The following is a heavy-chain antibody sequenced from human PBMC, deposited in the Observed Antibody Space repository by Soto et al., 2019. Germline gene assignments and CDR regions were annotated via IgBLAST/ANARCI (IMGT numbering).Heavy chain of an antibody. CDR1: GFTCSSYA. J-gene: IGHJ4*02. D-gene: IGHD6-13*01. V-gene: IGHV3-23*01. CDR3: AKAFSSSWNFDF. CDR2: FSSSGSST. Sequence: EVQLLESGGGLVQPGGSLRLSCAASGFTCSSYAMTLVRQAPGKGLEWVSAFSSSGSSTYYADSVKGRFTISRDNSKNTLYMQMNSLRAADTAVYYCAKAFSSSWNFDFWGQGTLVTVSS.